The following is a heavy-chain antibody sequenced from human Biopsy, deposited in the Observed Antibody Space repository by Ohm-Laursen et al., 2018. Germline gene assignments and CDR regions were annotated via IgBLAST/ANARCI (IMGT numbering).Heavy chain of an antibody. CDR2: INCKTGAT. Sequence: SVKVSCKASSYTFTDHNIHWMRQAPGQGLEWLGYINCKTGATNYAQKFQGTVTMTRDTSISTAYLALGSLRSADTAIYYCARDPLNGHKHFDYWGQGSLVTVSS. D-gene: IGHD2-8*01. CDR3: ARDPLNGHKHFDY. J-gene: IGHJ4*02. V-gene: IGHV1-2*02. CDR1: SYTFTDHN.